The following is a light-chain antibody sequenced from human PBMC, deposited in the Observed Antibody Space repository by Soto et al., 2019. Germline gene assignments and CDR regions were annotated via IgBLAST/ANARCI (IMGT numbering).Light chain of an antibody. CDR1: QSVSSSY. V-gene: IGKV3-20*01. CDR3: QQYGSSFWT. Sequence: EIVLTQSPGTLSLSPGERATLSCRASQSVSSSYLAWYQQKPGQAPRLLIYVASSRATGIPDRFSGSGSGTDFTLTISRLGPEDFAVYYCQQYGSSFWTFGQGTKVDIK. CDR2: VAS. J-gene: IGKJ1*01.